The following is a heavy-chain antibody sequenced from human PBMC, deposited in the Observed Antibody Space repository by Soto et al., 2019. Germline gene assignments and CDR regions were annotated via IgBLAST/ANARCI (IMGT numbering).Heavy chain of an antibody. J-gene: IGHJ4*02. V-gene: IGHV2-26*01. Sequence: SGPTLVNPTETLTLTCTVSGFSLSNARMGVSWIRQPPGKALEWLAHIFSNDEKSYSTSLKSRLTVSKDTSKSQVVLTMTNMDPVETAKYYCERIKDQPQLFDYWGQGTLVTVSS. D-gene: IGHD1-1*01. CDR3: ERIKDQPQLFDY. CDR1: GFSLSNARMG. CDR2: IFSNDEK.